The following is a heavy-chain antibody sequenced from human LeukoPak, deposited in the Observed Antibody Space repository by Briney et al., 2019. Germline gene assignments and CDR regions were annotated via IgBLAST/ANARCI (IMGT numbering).Heavy chain of an antibody. D-gene: IGHD3-3*01. CDR2: IYSGGGT. CDR1: GFTVSSNY. CDR3: ARGGSRQYEYYDFWSGYGPLDY. V-gene: IGHV3-53*01. Sequence: GGSLRLSCAASGFTVSSNYMSWVRQAPGKGLEWVSVIYSGGGTYYADSVKGRFTISRDNSKNALYLQMNSLRAEDTAVYYCARGGSRQYEYYDFWSGYGPLDYWGQGTLVTVSS. J-gene: IGHJ4*02.